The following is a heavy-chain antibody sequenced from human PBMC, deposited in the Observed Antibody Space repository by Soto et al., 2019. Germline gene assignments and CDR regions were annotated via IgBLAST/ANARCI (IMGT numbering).Heavy chain of an antibody. J-gene: IGHJ4*02. D-gene: IGHD3-22*01. Sequence: SETLSLTCTVSGDSISSYSWSWIRQPPGKGLEWIGNIHYNGNTKYSPSLKSRVTMSVDTSKNHFSLKLSSVTAADTAVYYCARDGDSSGYWGYFDYWGPGTLVTFSS. V-gene: IGHV4-59*12. CDR3: ARDGDSSGYWGYFDY. CDR1: GDSISSYS. CDR2: IHYNGNT.